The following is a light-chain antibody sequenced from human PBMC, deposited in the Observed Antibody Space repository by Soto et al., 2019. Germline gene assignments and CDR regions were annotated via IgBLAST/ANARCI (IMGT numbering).Light chain of an antibody. CDR3: QQSFRTPRT. CDR2: DAS. CDR1: QSIRDH. Sequence: DIQVTQSPSSLSASVGDRVTITCRASQSIRDHLNWNQQKPGKAPKFLIYDASSLQSGVPSRFSGSGSGRDFTLTITSLQPEDFATYYCQQSFRTPRTFGQGTKVEIK. J-gene: IGKJ1*01. V-gene: IGKV1-39*01.